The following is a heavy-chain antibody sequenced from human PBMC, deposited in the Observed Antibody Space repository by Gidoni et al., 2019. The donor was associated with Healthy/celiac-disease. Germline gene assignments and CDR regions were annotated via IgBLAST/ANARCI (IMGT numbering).Heavy chain of an antibody. CDR3: AREPTMVRGGFPFNI. CDR2: IYHSGST. J-gene: IGHJ3*02. D-gene: IGHD3-10*01. V-gene: IGHV4-38-2*02. CDR1: GYSISSGYY. Sequence: QVQLQESGPGLVKPSETLSLTCTVSGYSISSGYYWGWLRQPPGKGLEWIGSIYHSGSTYYNPSLKSRVTISVDTSKNQFSLKLSSVTAADTAVYYCAREPTMVRGGFPFNIWGQGTMVTVSS.